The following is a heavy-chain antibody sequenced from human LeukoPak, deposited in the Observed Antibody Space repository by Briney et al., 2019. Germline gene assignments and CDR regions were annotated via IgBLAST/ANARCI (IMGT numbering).Heavy chain of an antibody. CDR3: ARLLEGVAGTWGY. CDR1: GYSLTSYW. D-gene: IGHD6-19*01. Sequence: GESLKISCKGSGYSLTSYWIGWVRQMPGKGLECMGIIYPGDSDTRYSPSFQGQVTISADKSISTAYLQWNSLKASDTAMYYCARLLEGVAGTWGYWGQGTLVTVS. CDR2: IYPGDSDT. J-gene: IGHJ4*02. V-gene: IGHV5-51*01.